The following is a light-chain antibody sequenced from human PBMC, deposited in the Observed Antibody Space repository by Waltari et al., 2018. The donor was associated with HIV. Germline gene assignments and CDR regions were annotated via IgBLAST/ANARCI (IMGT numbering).Light chain of an antibody. CDR2: AAS. CDR1: QDIKND. J-gene: IGKJ4*01. CDR3: LQYNSYPLT. Sequence: DIQMTQSPSSLSASVGDRVTITCRTSQDIKNDLGWFQQKPGKAPNRVIFAASSLQSGVPSLFSGTGSGTGFTHSIGSLQPEEFATYYCLQYNSYPLTFGGVTRVEIK. V-gene: IGKV1-17*01.